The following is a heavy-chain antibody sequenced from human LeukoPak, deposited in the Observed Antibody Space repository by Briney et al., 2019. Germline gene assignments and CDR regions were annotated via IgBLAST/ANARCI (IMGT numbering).Heavy chain of an antibody. Sequence: PSETLSLTCTVSGGSISSYSWSWIRQPPGKGLEWMGYIYYSGSTNYNPSLKSRVTISVDASKNQFSLKLSSVTAADTAVYYCARARGSSTPYYYYYYYMDVWGKGTTVTVSS. J-gene: IGHJ6*03. CDR2: IYYSGST. CDR3: ARARGSSTPYYYYYYYMDV. D-gene: IGHD1-26*01. V-gene: IGHV4-59*01. CDR1: GGSISSYS.